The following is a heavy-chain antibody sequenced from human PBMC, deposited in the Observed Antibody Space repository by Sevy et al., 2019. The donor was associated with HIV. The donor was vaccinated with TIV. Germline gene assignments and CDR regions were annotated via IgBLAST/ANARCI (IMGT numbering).Heavy chain of an antibody. Sequence: GGSLRLSCAASGFTFDDYTMHWVRQAPGKGLEWVSLISWDGGSTYYADSVKGRFTISRDNSKNSLYLQMNSLRTEDTALYYCAVISSKNKYYDFWSGYQKNYYYYGMDVWGQGTTVTVSS. J-gene: IGHJ6*02. D-gene: IGHD3-3*01. CDR2: ISWDGGST. CDR3: AVISSKNKYYDFWSGYQKNYYYYGMDV. V-gene: IGHV3-43*01. CDR1: GFTFDDYT.